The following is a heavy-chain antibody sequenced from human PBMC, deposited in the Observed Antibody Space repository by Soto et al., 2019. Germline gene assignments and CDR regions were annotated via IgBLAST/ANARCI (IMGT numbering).Heavy chain of an antibody. CDR2: IYPGDSDT. CDR1: GYSFTSYW. V-gene: IGHV5-51*01. D-gene: IGHD3-10*01. Sequence: PGESLKISCKGSGYSFTSYWIGWVRQMPGKGLEWMGIIYPGDSDTRYSPSFQGQVTISADKSISTAYLQWSSLKASDTAMYYCARQSPPRYYGSGSYQDYYYGMDVWGQGTTVTVSS. J-gene: IGHJ6*02. CDR3: ARQSPPRYYGSGSYQDYYYGMDV.